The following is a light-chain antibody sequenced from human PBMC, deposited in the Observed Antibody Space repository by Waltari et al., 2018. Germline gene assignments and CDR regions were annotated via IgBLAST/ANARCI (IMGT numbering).Light chain of an antibody. V-gene: IGKV1-9*01. J-gene: IGKJ3*01. Sequence: DIQLTQSPSFLSASVGDSVTITCRASQGISSYLAWYQQKPGKAPKPLIYAASTLQAGVPSRFSGSGSGTEFTLTISSLPPEDFATYYCQQLDSYPFTFGPGTKVDIK. CDR3: QQLDSYPFT. CDR2: AAS. CDR1: QGISSY.